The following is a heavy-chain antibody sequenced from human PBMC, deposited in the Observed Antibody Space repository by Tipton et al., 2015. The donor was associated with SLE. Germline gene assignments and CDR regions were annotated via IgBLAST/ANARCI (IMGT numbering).Heavy chain of an antibody. Sequence: GLVKPSQTLSLTCAVYGGSLSGYHWTWIRQPPGKGLEWIGEINHSGSTNYNPSLQSRVTMSVDTSKNQFSLKLSSVTAADTAVYFCARRRYCSDGRCRYFDLWGRGTLVTVSS. J-gene: IGHJ2*01. CDR1: GGSLSGYH. CDR2: INHSGST. CDR3: ARRRYCSDGRCRYFDL. V-gene: IGHV4-34*01. D-gene: IGHD2-15*01.